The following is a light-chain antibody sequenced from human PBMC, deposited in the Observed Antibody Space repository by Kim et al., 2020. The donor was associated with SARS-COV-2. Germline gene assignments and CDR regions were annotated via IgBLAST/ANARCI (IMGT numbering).Light chain of an antibody. CDR2: GAF. CDR3: QYYDDWYT. Sequence: EIVLTQSPGALSLSPGERATFSCRASQSVSSSYLAWYLQKPGRAPRLLIYGAFNRASGIPDRFSGSGSGTDFTLTISRLEPDDFAVFYCQYYDDWYTFGQGTKLEI. V-gene: IGKV3-20*01. CDR1: QSVSSSY. J-gene: IGKJ2*01.